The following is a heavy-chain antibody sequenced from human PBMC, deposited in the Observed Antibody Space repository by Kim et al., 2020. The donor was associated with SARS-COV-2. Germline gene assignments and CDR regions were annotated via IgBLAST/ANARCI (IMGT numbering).Heavy chain of an antibody. D-gene: IGHD3-9*01. CDR2: ISSSSSTI. CDR1: GFTISSYS. V-gene: IGHV3-48*02. CDR3: ARDPNFDWLLFHYYYGMDV. Sequence: GGSLRLSCAVSGFTISSYSMNWVRQAPGKGLEWVSYISSSSSTIYYADSVKGRFTISRDNAKNSLYLQMNSLRDEDTAVYYCARDPNFDWLLFHYYYGMDVWGQGTTVTVSS. J-gene: IGHJ6*02.